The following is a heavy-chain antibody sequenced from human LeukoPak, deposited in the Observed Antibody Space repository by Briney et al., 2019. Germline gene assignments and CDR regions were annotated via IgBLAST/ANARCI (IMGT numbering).Heavy chain of an antibody. V-gene: IGHV3-11*05. CDR2: ISSSDTYT. CDR1: GFXFSAYS. D-gene: IGHD1-26*01. J-gene: IGHJ4*02. CDR3: ARDQSGTSDY. Sequence: PGGSLRLSCVASGFXFSAYSISWIRQAPGKGLEWRSNISSSDTYTTYADSVKGRFTISRDNAKNSLYLQTNSLRAEDTALYYCARDQSGTSDYWGQGTLVTVSS.